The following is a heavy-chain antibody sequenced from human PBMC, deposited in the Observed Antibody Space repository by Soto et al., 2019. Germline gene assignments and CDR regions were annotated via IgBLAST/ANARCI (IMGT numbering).Heavy chain of an antibody. CDR3: AREDSYGWSGESLDV. V-gene: IGHV4-34*01. J-gene: IGHJ6*04. CDR2: LDQSGVT. CDR1: GDSLRGQS. Sequence: AAETLSLTCAVVGDSLRGQSWNWIRQSPGKGLEWIGELDQSGVTNYNPSLKSRAIISDDTSKNQCYLTLTSVTAADTAVYYCAREDSYGWSGESLDVWGKGTPVTVSS. D-gene: IGHD6-19*01.